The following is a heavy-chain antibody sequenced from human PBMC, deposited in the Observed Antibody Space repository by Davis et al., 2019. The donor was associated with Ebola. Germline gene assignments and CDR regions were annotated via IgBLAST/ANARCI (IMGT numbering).Heavy chain of an antibody. D-gene: IGHD6-6*01. V-gene: IGHV3-23*01. CDR1: GFTFSSYA. Sequence: PGGSLRLSCAASGFTFSSYAMSWVRQAPGKGLEWVSAISGSGGSTYYKDSVKGRFTISRDNSNNTLFLQISGLSAEDTAVYFCAKDLVRSAARVTYFYSYYGMDVWGQGTTVTVSS. CDR3: AKDLVRSAARVTYFYSYYGMDV. J-gene: IGHJ6*02. CDR2: ISGSGGST.